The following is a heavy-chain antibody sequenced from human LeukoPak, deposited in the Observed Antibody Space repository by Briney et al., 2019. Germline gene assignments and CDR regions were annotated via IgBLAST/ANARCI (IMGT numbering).Heavy chain of an antibody. Sequence: SETLSLTCTVSGGSISSYYWSWIRQPPGKGLEWIGYIYNSGSTNYNPSLKTRVTISVDTSKNQYSLKMSSVTAADTAVYYCARDSGGPHSGFEIWGQGTMVTASS. D-gene: IGHD1-26*01. V-gene: IGHV4-59*01. CDR3: ARDSGGPHSGFEI. J-gene: IGHJ3*02. CDR2: IYNSGST. CDR1: GGSISSYY.